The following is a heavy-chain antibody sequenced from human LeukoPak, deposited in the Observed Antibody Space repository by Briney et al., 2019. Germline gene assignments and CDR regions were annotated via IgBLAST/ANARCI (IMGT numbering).Heavy chain of an antibody. CDR2: ISSSSSTI. J-gene: IGHJ3*01. V-gene: IGHV3-48*01. D-gene: IGHD3-10*01. CDR3: VKESGPYGAFDF. Sequence: GGSLRLSCAASGFTFSSYSMNWVRQAPGKGLEWVSYISSSSSTIYYADSVKGRFTISRDNSRNTLYLQMNSLTVEDTAVYYCVKESGPYGAFDFWGQGTMVTVSS. CDR1: GFTFSSYS.